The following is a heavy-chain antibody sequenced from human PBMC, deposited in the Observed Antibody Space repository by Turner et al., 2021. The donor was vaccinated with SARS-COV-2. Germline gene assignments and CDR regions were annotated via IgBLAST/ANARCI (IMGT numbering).Heavy chain of an antibody. D-gene: IGHD6-19*01. Sequence: QLQLQESGPGLVQRSETLYHTCTVSSCSIRSSAYYWGWIRQPPGKGLEWIGSFFYSGSTYYSPSLKSRITISVDTSKNQFSLNLSSVTAADTAVYYCARQVSILGRWLAPFDSWGQGTLVTVSS. J-gene: IGHJ4*02. V-gene: IGHV4-39*01. CDR3: ARQVSILGRWLAPFDS. CDR2: FFYSGST. CDR1: SCSIRSSAYY.